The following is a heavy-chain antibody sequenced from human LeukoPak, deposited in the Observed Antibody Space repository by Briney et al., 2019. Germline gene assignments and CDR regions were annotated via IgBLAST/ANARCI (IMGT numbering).Heavy chain of an antibody. CDR2: INYSGST. D-gene: IGHD2-2*01. Sequence: SETLSLTCTVSGGSISSSSYYWVWIRQPPGKGLEWIGSINYSGSTYSNPSLKSRVTISVDTYKYQFSLKLSSVTAADTAVYYCAREVDADYWGQGTLVTVSS. CDR1: GGSISSSSYY. J-gene: IGHJ4*02. CDR3: AREVDADY. V-gene: IGHV4-39*07.